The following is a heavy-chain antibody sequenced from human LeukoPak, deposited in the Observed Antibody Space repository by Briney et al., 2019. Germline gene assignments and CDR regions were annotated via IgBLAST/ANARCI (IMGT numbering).Heavy chain of an antibody. J-gene: IGHJ4*02. D-gene: IGHD1-1*01. Sequence: SQTLSLTCAVSGGSISSGGYSWSWIRQPPGKGLEWIGYIYHSGSTYYNPSLKSRVTISVDRSKNQFSLKLSSATAADTAVYYCASGSSALDFDYWGQGTLVTVSS. CDR1: GGSISSGGYS. CDR2: IYHSGST. V-gene: IGHV4-30-2*01. CDR3: ASGSSALDFDY.